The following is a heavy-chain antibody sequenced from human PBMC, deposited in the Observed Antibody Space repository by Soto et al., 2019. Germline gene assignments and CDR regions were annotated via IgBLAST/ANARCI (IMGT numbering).Heavy chain of an antibody. D-gene: IGHD5-12*01. CDR2: IPSRGRP. CDR1: GASVAGCSYY. Sequence: QVQLRESGPGLVKPSQTLSLTCSVSGASVAGCSYYWSWVRQPPGKGLEWMGYIPSRGRPFYNPSLTSRGTISADTSKNQRSLQLTSVTAADTAVYYCARDTYSGYDFGLWGQGTLVTVSS. J-gene: IGHJ5*02. CDR3: ARDTYSGYDFGL. V-gene: IGHV4-30-4*01.